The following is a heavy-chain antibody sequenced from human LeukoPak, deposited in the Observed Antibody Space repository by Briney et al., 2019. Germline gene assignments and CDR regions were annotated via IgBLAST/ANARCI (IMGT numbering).Heavy chain of an antibody. CDR1: GGSISSGGYY. V-gene: IGHV4-31*03. CDR2: IYYSGST. J-gene: IGHJ5*02. Sequence: PSETLSLTCTVSGGSISSGGYYWSWIRHHPGKGLEWIGYIYYSGSTYYNPSLKSRVTISVDTSKNQFSLKLSSVTAADTAVYYCARRYYCGGDCGFDPWGQGTLVTVPS. D-gene: IGHD2-21*02. CDR3: ARRYYCGGDCGFDP.